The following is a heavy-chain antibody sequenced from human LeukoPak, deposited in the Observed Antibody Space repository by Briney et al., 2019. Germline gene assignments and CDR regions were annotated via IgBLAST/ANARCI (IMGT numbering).Heavy chain of an antibody. D-gene: IGHD1-26*01. V-gene: IGHV6-1*01. CDR3: ARVALVGATTYPHYYYYGMDV. Sequence: SQTLSLTCAISGDSVSSNSAAWNWIRQSPSRGLEWLGRTYYRSKWYNDYAVSVKSRITINPDTSKNQFSLQLNSVTPEDTAVYYCARVALVGATTYPHYYYYGMDVWGQGTTVTVSS. J-gene: IGHJ6*02. CDR1: GDSVSSNSAA. CDR2: TYYRSKWYN.